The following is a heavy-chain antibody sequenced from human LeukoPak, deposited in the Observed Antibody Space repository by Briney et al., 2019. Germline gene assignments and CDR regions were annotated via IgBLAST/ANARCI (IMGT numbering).Heavy chain of an antibody. V-gene: IGHV4-39*01. Sequence: SETLSLTCSVSGDSVSRSDSYWDWIRQPPGKGLEWIGTIYHRGRTYYSPSLKSRVNMPVDASKHQFPLDLRSVPAADTAVYYCSGRRYYDGSGYLEWGQGTLLSVSS. J-gene: IGHJ1*01. CDR2: IYHRGRT. CDR1: GDSVSRSDSY. CDR3: SGRRYYDGSGYLE. D-gene: IGHD3-22*01.